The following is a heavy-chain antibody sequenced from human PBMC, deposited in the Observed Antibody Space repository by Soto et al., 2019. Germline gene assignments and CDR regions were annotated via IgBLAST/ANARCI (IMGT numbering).Heavy chain of an antibody. Sequence: SETLSLTCTVSGASIKSTDYYWSWIRQAPEKGLEWIGYVYYTGSTYYNPSLMSRLTISVDTSKNQFSLKLTSVTAAETAVYYCVRTAREGAVAPHWFDRWGQGTQVTVSS. V-gene: IGHV4-30-4*01. CDR2: VYYTGST. J-gene: IGHJ5*02. D-gene: IGHD2-21*02. CDR3: VRTAREGAVAPHWFDR. CDR1: GASIKSTDYY.